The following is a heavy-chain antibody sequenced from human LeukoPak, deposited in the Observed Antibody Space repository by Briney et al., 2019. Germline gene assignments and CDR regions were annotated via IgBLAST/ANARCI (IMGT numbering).Heavy chain of an antibody. Sequence: GGSLRLSCTAPGFTFSDYWVTWVRQAPGKGPEWVANIKQEGSQRYYVDSGRGRFTISRDNAKNSLFLQTSGLRAEDTAVYYCARRGGSSSRRSPIDYWGQGTLVTVSS. CDR1: GFTFSDYW. CDR3: ARRGGSSSRRSPIDY. CDR2: IKQEGSQR. D-gene: IGHD6-6*01. V-gene: IGHV3-7*01. J-gene: IGHJ4*02.